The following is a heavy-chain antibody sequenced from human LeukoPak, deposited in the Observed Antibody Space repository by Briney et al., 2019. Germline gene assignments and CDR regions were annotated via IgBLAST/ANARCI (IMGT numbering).Heavy chain of an antibody. CDR2: FYADGSI. CDR3: ARGDGYNFFDS. D-gene: IGHD5-24*01. Sequence: GGSLRLSCVASGITLSSNYMSWVRQAPGQRLEWVSAFYADGSIYYADSAKGRFTISRDNSKNTLYLQMNSLRAEDTAVYYCARGDGYNFFDSWGQGTLVTVSS. V-gene: IGHV3-66*01. J-gene: IGHJ4*02. CDR1: GITLSSNY.